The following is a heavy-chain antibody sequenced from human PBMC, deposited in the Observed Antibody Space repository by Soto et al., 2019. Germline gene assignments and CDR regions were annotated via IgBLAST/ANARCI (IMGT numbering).Heavy chain of an antibody. D-gene: IGHD1-1*01. CDR3: ARFFIQSAATTPFDP. CDR2: ISTSSTYT. CDR1: GFTLSDYY. J-gene: IGHJ5*02. Sequence: PGGSLRLSCAASGFTLSDYYMSWIRQPPGKGLEWVSYISTSSTYTNYADSVKGRFTISRDNAKSSVYLQMDSLRPEDTAVYYCARFFIQSAATTPFDPWGQGTLVTVSS. V-gene: IGHV3-11*06.